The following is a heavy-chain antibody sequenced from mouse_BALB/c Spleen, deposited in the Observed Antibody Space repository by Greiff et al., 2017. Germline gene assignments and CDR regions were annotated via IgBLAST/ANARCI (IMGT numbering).Heavy chain of an antibody. Sequence: LQESAAELARPGASVKMSCKASGYTFTSYTMHWVKQRPGQGLEWIGYINPSSGYTEYNQKFKDKTTLTADKSSSTAYMQLSSLTSEDTAVYYCAREGDGYYVDYWGQGTTLTVSS. J-gene: IGHJ2*01. V-gene: IGHV1-4*02. CDR1: GYTFTSYT. CDR2: INPSSGYT. D-gene: IGHD2-3*01. CDR3: AREGDGYYVDY.